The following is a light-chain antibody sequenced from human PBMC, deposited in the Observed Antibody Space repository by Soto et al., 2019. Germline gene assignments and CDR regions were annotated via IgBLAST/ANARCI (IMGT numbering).Light chain of an antibody. V-gene: IGLV2-18*02. CDR2: EVS. Sequence: QSALTQPPSVSGSLGQSVTISCTGTSSDVGGSNRVSWYQQPPGTAPKFMIYEVSNRPSGVPDRFSGSRSGNTASLTISGLQAEDEADYYCSSYTCSSTYVFGTGTKLTVL. J-gene: IGLJ1*01. CDR1: SSDVGGSNR. CDR3: SSYTCSSTYV.